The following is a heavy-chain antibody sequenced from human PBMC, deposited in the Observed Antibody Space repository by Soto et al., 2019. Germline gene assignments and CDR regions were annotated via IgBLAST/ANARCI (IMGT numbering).Heavy chain of an antibody. J-gene: IGHJ1*01. CDR3: ASGYCSGGSCYPSAEYFQH. CDR1: GYTFTSYY. V-gene: IGHV1-46*03. D-gene: IGHD2-15*01. CDR2: INPSGGST. Sequence: ASVKVSCKASGYTFTSYYMHWVRQAPGQGLEWMGIINPSGGSTSYAQKFQGRVTMTRDTSTSTVYMELSSLRSEDTAVYYCASGYCSGGSCYPSAEYFQHWGQGTLVTVSS.